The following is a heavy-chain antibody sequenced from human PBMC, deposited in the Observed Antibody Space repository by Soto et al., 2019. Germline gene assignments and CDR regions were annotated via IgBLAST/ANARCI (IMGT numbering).Heavy chain of an antibody. D-gene: IGHD1-26*01. CDR3: ARGKYSGSYYDWFDP. CDR1: GGSISTYY. CDR2: IYYSGTT. J-gene: IGHJ5*02. V-gene: IGHV4-59*01. Sequence: SETLSLTCAVYGGSISTYYWSWIRQPPGKGLEWIGYIYYSGTTNYNPSLKSRVTISVDTSKNQFSLKLSSVTAADTAVYYCARGKYSGSYYDWFDPWGQGTLVTVSS.